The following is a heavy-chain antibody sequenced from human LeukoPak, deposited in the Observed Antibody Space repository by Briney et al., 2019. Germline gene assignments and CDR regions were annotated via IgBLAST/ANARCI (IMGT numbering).Heavy chain of an antibody. CDR3: ARDGGSAWFFRY. Sequence: GGSLRLSCAASGFTLSSYSMNWVRQAPGKGLEWISYISSSSSSTIYYADSVKGRFTVSRDNAKNSLYLQMNILRAGDTAVYYCARDGGSAWFFRYWGQGTLVTVSS. CDR1: GFTLSSYS. J-gene: IGHJ4*02. D-gene: IGHD6-19*01. CDR2: ISSSSSSTI. V-gene: IGHV3-48*01.